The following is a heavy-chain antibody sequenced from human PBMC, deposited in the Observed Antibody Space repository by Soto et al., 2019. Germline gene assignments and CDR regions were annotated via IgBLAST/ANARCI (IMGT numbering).Heavy chain of an antibody. V-gene: IGHV1-69*13. D-gene: IGHD2-2*01. Sequence: SVKVSCKASGGTFSSYAISWVRQAPGQGLEWMGGIIPIFGTANYAQKFQRRVTITADESTSTAYMELSSLRSEDTAVYYCARGGVYCSSTSCYLPPHYYYGMDVWGQGTTVTVSS. J-gene: IGHJ6*02. CDR1: GGTFSSYA. CDR2: IIPIFGTA. CDR3: ARGGVYCSSTSCYLPPHYYYGMDV.